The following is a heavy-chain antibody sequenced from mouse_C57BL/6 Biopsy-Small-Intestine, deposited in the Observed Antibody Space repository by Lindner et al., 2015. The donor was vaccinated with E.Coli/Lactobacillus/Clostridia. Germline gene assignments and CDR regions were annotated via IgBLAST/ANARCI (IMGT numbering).Heavy chain of an antibody. V-gene: IGHV1S135*01. J-gene: IGHJ3*01. CDR2: IDPYNGAT. CDR3: ASYSNYWFAY. D-gene: IGHD2-5*01. Sequence: VQLQESGPELVKPGASVKMSCKASGFSFTGYNMHWVKQSHGKSLEWIGYIDPYNGATNYNQKFKGKATLTVDKSSSTAYMQLNSLTSEDSAVYYRASYSNYWFAYWGQGTLVTVSA. CDR1: GFSFTGYN.